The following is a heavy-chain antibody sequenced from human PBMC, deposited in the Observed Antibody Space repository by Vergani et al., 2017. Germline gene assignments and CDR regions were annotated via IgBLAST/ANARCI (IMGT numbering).Heavy chain of an antibody. CDR2: ISAYNGNT. V-gene: IGHV1-18*01. CDR1: GYTFTSYG. J-gene: IGHJ3*02. D-gene: IGHD3-10*01. Sequence: QVQLVQSGAEVKKPGASVKVSCKASGYTFTSYGIRWVRQAPGQGLEWMGWISAYNGNTNYAQKLQGRVTMTTDTSTSTAYMELRSLRSDDTAVYYCARPYGSGSYYPEADAFDIWGQGTMVTVSS. CDR3: ARPYGSGSYYPEADAFDI.